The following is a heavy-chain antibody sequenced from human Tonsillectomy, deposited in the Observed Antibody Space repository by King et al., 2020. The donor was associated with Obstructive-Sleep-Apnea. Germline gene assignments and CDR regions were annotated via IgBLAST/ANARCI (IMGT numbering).Heavy chain of an antibody. CDR2: INPNSGGT. Sequence: SGADVNPPFAPVNVCFQSSFSTSPFYSLPFFLDSPFKGLEWMGWINPNSGGTNYAQKFQGWVTMTRDTSISTAYMELSRLRSDDTAVYYCARAEQWRNFDYWGQGTLVTVSS. CDR3: ARAEQWRNFDY. J-gene: IGHJ4*02. D-gene: IGHD6-19*01. V-gene: IGHV1-2*04. CDR1: FSTSPFYS.